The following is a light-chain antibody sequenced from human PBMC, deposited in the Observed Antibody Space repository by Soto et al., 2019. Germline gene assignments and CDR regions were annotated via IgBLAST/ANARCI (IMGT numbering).Light chain of an antibody. Sequence: EIVLTQSPTTLSLSPGERATLSCRASQSVGTSLAWYQHRPGQAPRLLIYDTSDRATGIPARFSGSGSGTDFTLTINSLEPEDLAVYYCQQRNNWPLTFGGGTKVEIK. J-gene: IGKJ4*01. CDR3: QQRNNWPLT. V-gene: IGKV3-11*01. CDR2: DTS. CDR1: QSVGTS.